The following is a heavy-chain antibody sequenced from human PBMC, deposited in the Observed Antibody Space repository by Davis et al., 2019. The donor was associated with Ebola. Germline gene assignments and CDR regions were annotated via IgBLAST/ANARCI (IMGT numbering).Heavy chain of an antibody. Sequence: ASVQVSCKASGYTFTGYYMHWVRQAPGQGLEWMGWINPNSGGTNYAQKFQGWVTMTRVTSISTAYMELSRLRSDDTAVYYCARAKAISADYYYYMDVWGKGTTVTVSS. CDR1: GYTFTGYY. J-gene: IGHJ6*03. CDR3: ARAKAISADYYYYMDV. CDR2: INPNSGGT. V-gene: IGHV1-2*04. D-gene: IGHD3-3*01.